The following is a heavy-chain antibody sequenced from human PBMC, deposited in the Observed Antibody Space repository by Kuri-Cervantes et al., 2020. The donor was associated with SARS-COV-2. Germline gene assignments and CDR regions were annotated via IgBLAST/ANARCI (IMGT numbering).Heavy chain of an antibody. CDR2: INQDGSEE. V-gene: IGHV3-7*02. D-gene: IGHD2-2*01. Sequence: GESLKISCAASGFTFSDKWMSWVRQAPGKGLEWVANINQDGSEEFYVESVKGRFTITRDNAKNSLYLQMNSLRAEDTAVYYCARLVFVDAFDIWGQGTMVTVSS. J-gene: IGHJ3*02. CDR3: ARLVFVDAFDI. CDR1: GFTFSDKW.